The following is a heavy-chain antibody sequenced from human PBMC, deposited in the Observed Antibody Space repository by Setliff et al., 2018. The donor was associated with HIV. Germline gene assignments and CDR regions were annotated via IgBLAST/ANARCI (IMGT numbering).Heavy chain of an antibody. J-gene: IGHJ4*02. Sequence: ASVKVSCKASGYTFSSYGISWVRQAPGQGLEWVGWISIYNGNTNYAQKLQGRVTITTDTSTSTAYMELRSLRSDDTAVYYCARTPWGSWDLYFDYWGQGSPVTVSS. CDR2: ISIYNGNT. CDR3: ARTPWGSWDLYFDY. V-gene: IGHV1-18*01. D-gene: IGHD6-13*01. CDR1: GYTFSSYG.